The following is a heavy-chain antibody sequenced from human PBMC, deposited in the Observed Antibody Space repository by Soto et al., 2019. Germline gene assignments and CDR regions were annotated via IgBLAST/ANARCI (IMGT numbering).Heavy chain of an antibody. CDR3: ARDLMIGPPDAVDI. CDR2: IYYSGST. J-gene: IGHJ3*02. CDR1: GGSISSGGYY. Sequence: PSETLSLTCTVSGGSISSGGYYWSWIRQHPGKGLEWIGYIYYSGSTYYNPSLKSRVTISVDTSKNQFSLKLSSVTAADTAVYYCARDLMIGPPDAVDIWGQGTMVTVSS. D-gene: IGHD3-16*01. V-gene: IGHV4-31*03.